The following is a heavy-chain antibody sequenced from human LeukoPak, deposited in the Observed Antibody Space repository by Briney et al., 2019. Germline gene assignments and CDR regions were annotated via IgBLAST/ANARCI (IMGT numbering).Heavy chain of an antibody. Sequence: SETLSLTCTVSGGSVSSGSYYWSWIRQPPGKGLEWIVYIYYSGSTNYNPSLKSRVTISVDTSKNQFSLKLSSVTAADTAVYYCARDAVRRDSSGYYYLGIDYWGQGTLVTVSS. CDR3: ARDAVRRDSSGYYYLGIDY. J-gene: IGHJ4*02. CDR2: IYYSGST. V-gene: IGHV4-61*01. CDR1: GGSVSSGSYY. D-gene: IGHD3-22*01.